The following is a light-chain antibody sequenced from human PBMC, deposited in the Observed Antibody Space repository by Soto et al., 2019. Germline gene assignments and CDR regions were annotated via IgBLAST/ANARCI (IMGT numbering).Light chain of an antibody. CDR2: EVN. J-gene: IGLJ2*01. Sequence: QSALTQPASVSGSPGQSITISCTGTSSDVGGYNYVSWYQQHPGKAPKLMIYEVNNRPSGVSNRFSGSKSGNTASLTISGRQAEDEAYYYCSSHTTSGTLIFGGGTKITVL. CDR3: SSHTTSGTLI. V-gene: IGLV2-14*01. CDR1: SSDVGGYNY.